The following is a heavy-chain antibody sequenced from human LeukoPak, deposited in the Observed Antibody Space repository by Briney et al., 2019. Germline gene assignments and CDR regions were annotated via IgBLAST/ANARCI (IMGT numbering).Heavy chain of an antibody. V-gene: IGHV4-4*07. CDR1: GGSISSYY. CDR2: IYTSGST. D-gene: IGHD3-22*01. Sequence: SETLSLTCTVSGGSISSYYWSWIRQPAGKGLEWIGRIYTSGSTNYDPSLQNRVTMSVDTSKNQFSLKLSSVTAADTAVYYCASTTYYYDSSGYYFLDYWGREPWSPSPQ. CDR3: ASTTYYYDSSGYYFLDY. J-gene: IGHJ4*02.